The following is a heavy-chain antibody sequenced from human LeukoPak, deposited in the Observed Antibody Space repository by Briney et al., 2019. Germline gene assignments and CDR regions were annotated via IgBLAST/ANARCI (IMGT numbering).Heavy chain of an antibody. D-gene: IGHD3-16*01. CDR2: ITPSTGKP. CDR1: GYTFTVYS. Sequence: ASVKVSCKASGYTFTVYSINWLRQAPGQGLEWMGWITPSTGKPTYAQGFTGRFVFSLDTSVSTTYLHINSLKAEDTAVYYCARDASMINFDYWGQGSLVTVSS. CDR3: ARDASMINFDY. V-gene: IGHV7-4-1*02. J-gene: IGHJ4*02.